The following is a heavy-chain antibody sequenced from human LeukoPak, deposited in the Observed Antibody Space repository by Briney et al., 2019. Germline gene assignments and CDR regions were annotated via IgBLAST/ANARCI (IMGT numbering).Heavy chain of an antibody. J-gene: IGHJ4*02. Sequence: PGGSLRLSCAASGFTFSIYGMSWVRQAPGRGLEWVSAMSGSGGSTYYADSVKGRFTISRDSSKNTLYLQMNSLRAEDTAVYYCAREIRMGYSYGNYDYWGQGTLVTVSS. CDR2: MSGSGGST. CDR1: GFTFSIYG. D-gene: IGHD5-18*01. CDR3: AREIRMGYSYGNYDY. V-gene: IGHV3-23*01.